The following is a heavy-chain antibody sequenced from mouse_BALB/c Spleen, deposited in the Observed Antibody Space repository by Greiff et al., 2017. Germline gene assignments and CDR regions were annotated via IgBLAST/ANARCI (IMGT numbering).Heavy chain of an antibody. CDR3: ARQSDYDLYYAMDY. J-gene: IGHJ4*01. V-gene: IGHV5-12-1*01. D-gene: IGHD2-4*01. Sequence: EVKVVESGGGLVQPGGSLKLSCAASGFAFSSYDMSWVRQTPEKRLEWVAYISSGGGSTYYPDTVKGRFTISRDNAKNTLYLQMSSLKSEDTAMYYCARQSDYDLYYAMDYWGQGTSVTVSS. CDR2: ISSGGGST. CDR1: GFAFSSYD.